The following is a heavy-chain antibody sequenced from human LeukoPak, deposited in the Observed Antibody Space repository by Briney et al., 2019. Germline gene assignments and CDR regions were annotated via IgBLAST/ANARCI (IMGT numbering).Heavy chain of an antibody. J-gene: IGHJ6*02. Sequence: GGSLRLSCAAPGFTFSSYEMTWVRQAPGKGLEWVSYISSSGSTIYYADSVKGRFTISRDNAKNSLYLQMNSLRAEDTAVYYCARDYCSSTSCYSPGMDVWGQGTTVTVSS. CDR2: ISSSGSTI. V-gene: IGHV3-48*03. CDR3: ARDYCSSTSCYSPGMDV. D-gene: IGHD2-2*02. CDR1: GFTFSSYE.